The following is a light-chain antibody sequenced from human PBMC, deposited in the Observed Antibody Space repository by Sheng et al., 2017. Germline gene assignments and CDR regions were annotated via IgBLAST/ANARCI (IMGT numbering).Light chain of an antibody. CDR1: TLASHY. Sequence: SYELTQRPSVSVSPGQTASITCSGDTLASHYVYWYQQRAGQAPILIIYKDTGRPSGIPERFSGSSSGTTVTLTISGVQAEDEADYFCQSLDSSGSYVFGPGTQVTVL. V-gene: IGLV3-25*03. CDR2: KDT. J-gene: IGLJ1*01. CDR3: QSLDSSGSYV.